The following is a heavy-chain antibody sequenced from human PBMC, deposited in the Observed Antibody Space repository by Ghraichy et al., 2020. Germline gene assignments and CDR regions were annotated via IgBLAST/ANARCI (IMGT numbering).Heavy chain of an antibody. CDR1: GFTFSSYD. CDR2: IGTAGDP. Sequence: GGSLRLSCAASGFTFSSYDMHWVRQATGKGLEWVSAIGTAGDPDYPGSVKGRFTISRENAKNSLYLQMNSLRAGDTAVYYCARGSAPTYYYGSGSYYSGGYYYHYMDVWGKGTTVTVSS. J-gene: IGHJ6*03. D-gene: IGHD3-10*01. V-gene: IGHV3-13*05. CDR3: ARGSAPTYYYGSGSYYSGGYYYHYMDV.